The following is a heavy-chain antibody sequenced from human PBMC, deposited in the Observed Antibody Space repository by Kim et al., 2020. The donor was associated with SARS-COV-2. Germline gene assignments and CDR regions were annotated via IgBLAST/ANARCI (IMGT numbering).Heavy chain of an antibody. D-gene: IGHD3-22*01. J-gene: IGHJ4*02. V-gene: IGHV3-30*18. CDR3: AKVGNYYDSSGYYPYFDY. Sequence: GGSLRLSCAASGFTFSSYGMHWVRQAPGKGLEWVAVISYDGSNKYYADSVKGRFTISRDNSKNTLYLQMNSLRAEDTAVYYCAKVGNYYDSSGYYPYFDYWGQGTLVTVSS. CDR2: ISYDGSNK. CDR1: GFTFSSYG.